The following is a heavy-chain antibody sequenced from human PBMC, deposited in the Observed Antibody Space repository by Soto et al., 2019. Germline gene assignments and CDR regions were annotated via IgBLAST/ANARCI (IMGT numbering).Heavy chain of an antibody. D-gene: IGHD3-10*01. Sequence: ASVKVSCKASGYTFTSYAMHWVRQAPGQGLEWMGWISAYNGNTNYAQKLQGRVTMTTDTSTSTAYMELRSLRSDDTAVYYCARRGYYGSGDDPWGQGTLVTVSS. CDR1: GYTFTSYA. CDR2: ISAYNGNT. J-gene: IGHJ5*02. V-gene: IGHV1-18*01. CDR3: ARRGYYGSGDDP.